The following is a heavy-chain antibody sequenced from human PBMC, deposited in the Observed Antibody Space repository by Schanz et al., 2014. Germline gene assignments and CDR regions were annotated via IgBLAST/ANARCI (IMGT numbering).Heavy chain of an antibody. J-gene: IGHJ4*02. CDR2: IYYSGST. D-gene: IGHD6-19*01. V-gene: IGHV4-39*01. CDR3: ARLWGGWRIPDY. CDR1: GDSISSTSYY. Sequence: QLQMQESGPGLVKPSETLSLTCSVSGDSISSTSYYWGWIRQPPGKGLEWIGSIYYSGSTYYNAPLKGRAPIPVDPPKNHFSLKLTSVTAADSAVYYCARLWGGWRIPDYWGQGTLVTVSS.